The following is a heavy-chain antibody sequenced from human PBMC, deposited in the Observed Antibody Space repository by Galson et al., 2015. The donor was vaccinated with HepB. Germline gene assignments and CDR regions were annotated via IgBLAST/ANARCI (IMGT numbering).Heavy chain of an antibody. V-gene: IGHV1-3*01. J-gene: IGHJ5*02. CDR2: INAGNGNT. CDR1: GYTFTSYA. D-gene: IGHD1-26*01. CDR3: ARSSGSYSGWFDP. Sequence: SVKVSCKASGYTFTSYAMHWVRQAPGQRLEWMGWINAGNGNTKYSQKFQGRVTITRDTSASTAYMELSSLRSEDTAVYYCARSSGSYSGWFDPWGQGTLVTVSS.